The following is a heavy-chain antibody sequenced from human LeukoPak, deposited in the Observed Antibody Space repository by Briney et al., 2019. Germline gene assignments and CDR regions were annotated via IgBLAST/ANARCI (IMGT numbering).Heavy chain of an antibody. Sequence: GGSLRLSCAASGFTFRSYWMHWVRQAPGKGLEWVSRVIRDGSFTNYADSVKGRFTISRDNAKNTLYLQMSSLRAEDTAVYYCAREMSLSLWFGELMDGMDVWGQGTTVTVSS. V-gene: IGHV3-74*01. J-gene: IGHJ6*02. CDR2: VIRDGSFT. CDR3: AREMSLSLWFGELMDGMDV. CDR1: GFTFRSYW. D-gene: IGHD3-10*01.